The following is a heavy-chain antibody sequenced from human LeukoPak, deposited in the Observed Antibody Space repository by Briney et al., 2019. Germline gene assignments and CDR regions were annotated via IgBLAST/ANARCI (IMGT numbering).Heavy chain of an antibody. J-gene: IGHJ3*02. CDR2: IYYSGST. CDR3: AREGDGYNGVAFDI. Sequence: SEILSLTCTVSGGSISSYYWSWIRQPPGKGLEWIGYIYYSGSTNYNPSLKSRVTISVDTSKNQFSLKLSSVTAADTAVYYCAREGDGYNGVAFDIWGQGTMVTVSS. CDR1: GGSISSYY. V-gene: IGHV4-59*01. D-gene: IGHD5-24*01.